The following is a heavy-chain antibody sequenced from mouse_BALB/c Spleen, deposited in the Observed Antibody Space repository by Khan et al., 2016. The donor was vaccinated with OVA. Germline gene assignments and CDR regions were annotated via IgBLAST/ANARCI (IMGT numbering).Heavy chain of an antibody. D-gene: IGHD2-14*01. CDR2: INPSNGYT. V-gene: IGHV1-4*01. Sequence: QVQLQQSGAELARPGASVKMSCKASGYTFTSYTIHWIKERPGQGLEWIGYINPSNGYTNYNQKFKDKATLTTDKSSTTAYLQLSSLTSDDSAVYNGERDGAYHRNDGWFAYWGQGTLVTVSA. J-gene: IGHJ3*01. CDR1: GYTFTSYT. CDR3: ERDGAYHRNDGWFAY.